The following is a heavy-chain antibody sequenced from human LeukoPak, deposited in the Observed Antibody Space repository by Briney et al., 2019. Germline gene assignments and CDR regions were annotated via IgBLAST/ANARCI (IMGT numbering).Heavy chain of an antibody. CDR2: INPNSGGT. Sequence: ASVKVSCKASGGTFSSYAISWVRQAPGQGLEWMGWINPNSGGTNYAQKFQGRVTMTRDTSISTAYMELSRLRSDDTAVYYCARAQGYSSGWDFQHWGQGTLVTVSS. CDR3: ARAQGYSSGWDFQH. J-gene: IGHJ1*01. D-gene: IGHD6-19*01. V-gene: IGHV1-2*02. CDR1: GGTFSSYA.